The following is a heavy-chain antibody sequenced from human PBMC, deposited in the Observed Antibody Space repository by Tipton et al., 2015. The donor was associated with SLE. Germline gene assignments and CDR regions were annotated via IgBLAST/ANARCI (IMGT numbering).Heavy chain of an antibody. CDR2: IYYSGST. CDR1: GGSISSYY. CDR3: ATLHSGYDYYYYGMDV. Sequence: GLVKPSETLSLTCSVSGGSISSYYWSWIRQPPGKGLEWIGYIYYSGSTKYNPSLKSRVTISVDTSKNHFSLKVNSVTAADTAVYYCATLHSGYDYYYYGMDVWGQGTTVTVSS. D-gene: IGHD5-12*01. V-gene: IGHV4-59*12. J-gene: IGHJ6*02.